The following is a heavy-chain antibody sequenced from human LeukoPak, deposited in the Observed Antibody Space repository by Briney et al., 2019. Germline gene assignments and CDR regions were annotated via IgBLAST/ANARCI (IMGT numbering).Heavy chain of an antibody. Sequence: GGSLRLSCAASGFIFSQYGMNWVRQAPGKGLEWVSHIRYTGETFYADSVKGRFTISKDNARNSLYLQMNDLRGEDTAIYYCARDADNSGYGCDLWGQGTLVTVSS. CDR1: GFIFSQYG. D-gene: IGHD5-12*01. CDR2: IRYTGET. V-gene: IGHV3-48*01. J-gene: IGHJ5*02. CDR3: ARDADNSGYGCDL.